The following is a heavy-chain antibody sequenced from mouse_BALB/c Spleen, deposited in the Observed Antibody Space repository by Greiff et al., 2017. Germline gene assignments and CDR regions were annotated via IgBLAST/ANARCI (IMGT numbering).Heavy chain of an antibody. J-gene: IGHJ3*01. CDR1: GYSITSDYA. CDR2: ISYSGST. D-gene: IGHD2-14*01. Sequence: EVKVEESGPGLMKPSQSLSLTCTVTGYSITSDYAWNWIRQFPGNKLEWMGYISYSGSTSYNPSLKSRISITRDTSKNQFFLQLNSVTTEDTATYYCALYRSFAYWGQGTLVTVSA. CDR3: ALYRSFAY. V-gene: IGHV3-2*02.